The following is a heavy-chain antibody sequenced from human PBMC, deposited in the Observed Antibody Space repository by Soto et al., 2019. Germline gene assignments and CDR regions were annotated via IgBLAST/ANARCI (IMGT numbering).Heavy chain of an antibody. J-gene: IGHJ6*03. CDR1: GYTFTSYD. Sequence: ASVKVSCKASGYTFTSYDINWVRQATGQGLEWMGWMNPNRGNTGYAQKFQGRVTMTRNTSISTAYMELSSLRSEDTAVYYCARGWDYDPTYYYYYMDVWGKGTTVTVSS. CDR2: MNPNRGNT. V-gene: IGHV1-8*01. D-gene: IGHD3-3*01. CDR3: ARGWDYDPTYYYYYMDV.